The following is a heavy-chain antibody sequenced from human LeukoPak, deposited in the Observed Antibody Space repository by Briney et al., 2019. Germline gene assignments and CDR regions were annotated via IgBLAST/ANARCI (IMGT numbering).Heavy chain of an antibody. D-gene: IGHD3-16*02. V-gene: IGHV7-4-1*02. J-gene: IGHJ4*02. CDR1: GYTFTSYG. CDR2: IHPSTGNP. Sequence: ASVKVSCKASGYTFTSYGISWVRQAPGQGLEWMGWIHPSTGNPTYAQGFTGRFVFSLDTSVSTTYLQISRLKAEDTAVYFCARAFQSLGGLSLPDYWGQGTLLTVSS. CDR3: ARAFQSLGGLSLPDY.